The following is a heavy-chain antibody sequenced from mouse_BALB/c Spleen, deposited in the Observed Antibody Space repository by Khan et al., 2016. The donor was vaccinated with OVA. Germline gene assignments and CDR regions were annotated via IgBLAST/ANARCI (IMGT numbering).Heavy chain of an antibody. CDR1: GDSITSGY. V-gene: IGHV3-8*02. J-gene: IGHJ3*01. CDR3: ARSTYRYAFVY. Sequence: EVQLQESGPSLVKPSQTLSLTCSVTGDSITSGYWSWIRKFPGNKLEYMGYMIYTGYTYNNPSLKSRISITRHTSKNQYYLQLNSVTTEDTATYYCARSTYRYAFVYWGQGTLVTVSA. D-gene: IGHD2-14*01. CDR2: MIYTGYT.